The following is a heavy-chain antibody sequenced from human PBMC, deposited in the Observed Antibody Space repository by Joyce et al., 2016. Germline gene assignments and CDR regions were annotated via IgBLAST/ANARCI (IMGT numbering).Heavy chain of an antibody. CDR3: ARGYSVTAAAGTHYYYYYMDV. Sequence: QVQLVQSGTEVKKPWASVRVSCKASGYSFSGYYGQWVRQAPGQGRESMGRSDTKSGVRNYAQKFQGRVTMTRDTSISTVHMDLGRLTSDDTAVYYCARGYSVTAAAGTHYYYYYMDVWGKGTTVTVSS. J-gene: IGHJ6*03. V-gene: IGHV1-2*06. D-gene: IGHD6-13*01. CDR1: GYSFSGYY. CDR2: SDTKSGVR.